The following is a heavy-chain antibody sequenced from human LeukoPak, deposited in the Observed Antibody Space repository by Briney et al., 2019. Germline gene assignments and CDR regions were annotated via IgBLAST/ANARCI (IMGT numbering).Heavy chain of an antibody. J-gene: IGHJ3*02. Sequence: SVKVSCKASGGTFSSYATSWVRQAPGQGLEWMGGIIPIFGTANYAQKFQGRVTITADESTSTAYMELSSLRSEDTAVYYCARPLRDIVVVPAATWGAFDIWGQGTMVTVSS. V-gene: IGHV1-69*01. CDR1: GGTFSSYA. D-gene: IGHD2-2*01. CDR2: IIPIFGTA. CDR3: ARPLRDIVVVPAATWGAFDI.